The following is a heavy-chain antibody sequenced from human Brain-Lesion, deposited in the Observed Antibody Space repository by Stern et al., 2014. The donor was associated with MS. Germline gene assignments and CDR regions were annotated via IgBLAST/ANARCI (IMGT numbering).Heavy chain of an antibody. CDR2: ISWNSGTI. D-gene: IGHD1-14*01. J-gene: IGHJ4*02. Sequence: EVQLLESGGDLVQPGRSLRLSCAAFGFTFDDYAMHWVRQGPGKGLEWVPGISWNSGTIGYADSVKGRFTTSRDNAYSSLYLQMNSLRPEDTALYYCARDITGSSAYFAYWGQGTLVTVSS. CDR1: GFTFDDYA. CDR3: ARDITGSSAYFAY. V-gene: IGHV3-9*01.